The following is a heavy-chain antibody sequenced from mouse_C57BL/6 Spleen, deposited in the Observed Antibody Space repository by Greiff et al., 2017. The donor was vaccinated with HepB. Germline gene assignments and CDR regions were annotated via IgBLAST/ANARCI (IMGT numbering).Heavy chain of an antibody. CDR3: ARGPDYYGDVYYFDY. CDR2: IHPNSGST. D-gene: IGHD1-1*01. V-gene: IGHV1-64*01. Sequence: QVQLQQPGAELVKPGASVKLSCKASGYTFTSYWMHWVKQRPGQGLEWIGMIHPNSGSTNYNEKFKSKATLTVDKSSSTAYMQRSSLTSEDSAVYYSARGPDYYGDVYYFDYWGQGATLTVSS. J-gene: IGHJ2*01. CDR1: GYTFTSYW.